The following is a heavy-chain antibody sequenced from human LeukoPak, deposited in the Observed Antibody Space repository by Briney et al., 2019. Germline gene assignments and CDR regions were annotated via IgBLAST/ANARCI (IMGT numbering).Heavy chain of an antibody. D-gene: IGHD6-19*01. J-gene: IGHJ4*02. CDR2: ISSSSSYI. CDR3: ARLIAVAGGDY. CDR1: RFTFSSYS. Sequence: GGSLRLSCAASRFTFSSYSMNWVRQAPGKGLEWVSSISSSSSYIYYADSVKGRFTISRDNAKNSLYLQMNSLRAEDTAVYYCARLIAVAGGDYWGQGTLVTVSS. V-gene: IGHV3-21*01.